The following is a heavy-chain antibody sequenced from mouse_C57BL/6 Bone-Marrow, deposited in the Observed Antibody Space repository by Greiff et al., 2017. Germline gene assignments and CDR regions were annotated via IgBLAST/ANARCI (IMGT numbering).Heavy chain of an antibody. J-gene: IGHJ4*01. Sequence: QVQLQQSGAELVRPGTSVKVSCKASGYAFTNYLIEWVKQRPGQGLEWIGVINPGSGGTNYNEKFKGKATLTADKSSSTAYMQLSSLTSEDSAVYFCARREYYYAMDYWGQGTSVTVSS. V-gene: IGHV1-54*01. CDR3: ARREYYYAMDY. CDR1: GYAFTNYL. CDR2: INPGSGGT.